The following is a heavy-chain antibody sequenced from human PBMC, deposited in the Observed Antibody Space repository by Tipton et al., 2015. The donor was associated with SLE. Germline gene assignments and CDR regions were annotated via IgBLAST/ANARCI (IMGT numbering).Heavy chain of an antibody. D-gene: IGHD2-8*01. J-gene: IGHJ4*02. CDR3: VRLRSKVLIDY. Sequence: GLVKPSETLSLTCSVSGGSINSDSYYWAWIRQPPGKGPEWIGTIYYSGSTYYYPSLKSRITISVDTSKNQFSLEVRSVTAADTAVYYCVRLRSKVLIDYWGQGTLVTVSS. CDR1: GGSINSDSYY. CDR2: IYYSGST. V-gene: IGHV4-39*07.